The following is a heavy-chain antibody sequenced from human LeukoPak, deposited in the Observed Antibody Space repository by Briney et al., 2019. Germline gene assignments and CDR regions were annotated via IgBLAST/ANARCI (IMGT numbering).Heavy chain of an antibody. D-gene: IGHD3-10*01. CDR2: IYTSGST. Sequence: SETLSLTCTVSGGSISSGSYYWSWIRQPAGKGLEWIGRIYTSGSTNYNPSLKSRVTISVDTSKNQFSLKLSSVTAADTAVYYCARSSMVRGVIDWFDPWGQGTLVTVSS. V-gene: IGHV4-61*02. CDR1: GGSISSGSYY. J-gene: IGHJ5*02. CDR3: ARSSMVRGVIDWFDP.